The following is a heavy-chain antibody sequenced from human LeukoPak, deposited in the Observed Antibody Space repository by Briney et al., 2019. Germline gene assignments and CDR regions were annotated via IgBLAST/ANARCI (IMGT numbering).Heavy chain of an antibody. V-gene: IGHV1-69*01. CDR1: GGTFSSYA. D-gene: IGHD3-22*01. Sequence: SVKVSCKASGGTFSSYAISWVRQAPGQGLEWMGGIIPIFGTANYAQKFQGRVTITADESTSTAYMELSSLRSEDTAVYYCARSYDRSGDYYYYMDVWGKGTTVTVSS. CDR3: ARSYDRSGDYYYYMDV. CDR2: IIPIFGTA. J-gene: IGHJ6*03.